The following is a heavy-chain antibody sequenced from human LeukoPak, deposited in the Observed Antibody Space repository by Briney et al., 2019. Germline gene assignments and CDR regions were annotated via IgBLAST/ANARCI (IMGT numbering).Heavy chain of an antibody. Sequence: QPGGSLRLSCAASGFTVSSNYMSWVRQAPGKGLEWVSVIYSGGSTYYADSVKGRFTISRDNSKNTLYLQMNSLRAEDTAVYYCARDYYDSSGYPFEYWGQGTLVAVSS. D-gene: IGHD3-22*01. CDR1: GFTVSSNY. V-gene: IGHV3-66*02. CDR3: ARDYYDSSGYPFEY. CDR2: IYSGGST. J-gene: IGHJ4*02.